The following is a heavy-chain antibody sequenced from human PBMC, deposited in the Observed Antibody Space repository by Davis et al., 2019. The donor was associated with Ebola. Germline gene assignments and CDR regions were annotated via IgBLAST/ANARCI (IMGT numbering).Heavy chain of an antibody. D-gene: IGHD6-6*01. CDR3: AKAQFDSSSSVRYYYYGMDV. CDR2: IWYDGSNK. J-gene: IGHJ6*02. Sequence: GGSLRLSCAASGFTFSSYGMHWVRQAPGKGLEWVAVIWYDGSNKYYADSVKGRFTISRDNSKNTLYLQMNSLRAEDTAVYYCAKAQFDSSSSVRYYYYGMDVWGQGTTVTVSS. V-gene: IGHV3-33*06. CDR1: GFTFSSYG.